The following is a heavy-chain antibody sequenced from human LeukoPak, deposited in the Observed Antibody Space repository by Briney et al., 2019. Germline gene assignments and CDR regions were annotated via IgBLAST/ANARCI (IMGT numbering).Heavy chain of an antibody. Sequence: SETLSLTCTVSGGSISSGGYYWSWIRQPPGKGLEWIGYIYHSGSTYYNPSLKSRVTISVDRSKNQFSLKLSSVTAADTAVYYCARGVEDFWSGYFPAIDYYYYYMDVWGKGTTVTVSS. CDR3: ARGVEDFWSGYFPAIDYYYYYMDV. CDR2: IYHSGST. J-gene: IGHJ6*03. V-gene: IGHV4-30-2*01. D-gene: IGHD3-3*01. CDR1: GGSISSGGYY.